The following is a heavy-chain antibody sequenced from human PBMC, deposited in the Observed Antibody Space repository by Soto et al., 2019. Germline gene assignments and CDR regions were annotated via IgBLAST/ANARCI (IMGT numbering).Heavy chain of an antibody. D-gene: IGHD3-22*01. Sequence: PSETLSLTCSVSGGSISHYYWSWIRQSPGKGLEWIGYAYYSGSTDYNPSLKSRVTMSVDTSKNQFSLKLNSVTTADTAVYYCARDRSXYGGGGTGEVKENWFDPWGPGTLVTVSS. CDR1: GGSISHYY. CDR3: ARDRSXYGGGGTGEVKENWFDP. J-gene: IGHJ5*02. V-gene: IGHV4-59*01. CDR2: AYYSGST.